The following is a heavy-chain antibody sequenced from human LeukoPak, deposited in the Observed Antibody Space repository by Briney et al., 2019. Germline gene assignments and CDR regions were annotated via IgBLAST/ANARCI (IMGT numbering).Heavy chain of an antibody. J-gene: IGHJ3*02. D-gene: IGHD4-17*01. Sequence: PGRSLRLSCAASGFTFSSYAMHWVRQAPGKGLEWVSVISYDGSNKYYADSVKGRFTIFRDGSKNTLFLQMNSLRAEDTAMYYCARARNTVTTGDAFDIWGQGTMVTISS. V-gene: IGHV3-30*04. CDR1: GFTFSSYA. CDR2: ISYDGSNK. CDR3: ARARNTVTTGDAFDI.